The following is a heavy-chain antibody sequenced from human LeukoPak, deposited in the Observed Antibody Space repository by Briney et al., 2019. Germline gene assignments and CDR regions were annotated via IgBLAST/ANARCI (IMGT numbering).Heavy chain of an antibody. Sequence: GGSLRLSCAASGLTFSDYSMTWVRQAPGKGLEWVAVISYDGSNKYYADSVKGRFTISRDNSKNTLFLQTNSLRAEDTAVYYCAKAYGSGSYYSHRLDYWGQGTLVTVSS. CDR1: GLTFSDYS. V-gene: IGHV3-30*18. CDR3: AKAYGSGSYYSHRLDY. J-gene: IGHJ4*02. CDR2: ISYDGSNK. D-gene: IGHD3-10*01.